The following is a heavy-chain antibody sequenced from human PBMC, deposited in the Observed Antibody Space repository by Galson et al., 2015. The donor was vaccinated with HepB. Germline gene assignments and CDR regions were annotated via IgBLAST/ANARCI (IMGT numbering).Heavy chain of an antibody. Sequence: SLRLSCAASGFTFSSYGMHWVRQAPGKGLEWVAVISYDGSNKYYADSVKGRFTISRDNSKNTLYLQMNSLRAEDTAVYYCAKDGAAARLDYWGQGTLVTVSS. V-gene: IGHV3-30*18. CDR1: GFTFSSYG. J-gene: IGHJ4*02. D-gene: IGHD6-6*01. CDR2: ISYDGSNK. CDR3: AKDGAAARLDY.